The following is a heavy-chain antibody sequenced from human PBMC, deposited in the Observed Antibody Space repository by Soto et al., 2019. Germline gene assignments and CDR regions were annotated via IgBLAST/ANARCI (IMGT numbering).Heavy chain of an antibody. CDR2: IYYSGST. V-gene: IGHV4-59*01. CDR3: ASSSPYRHSSGWYYFDY. Sequence: ASETLSLTCTVSGGSISSYYWSWIRQPPGKGLEWIGYIYYSGSTNYNPSLKSRVTISVDTSKNQFSLKLSSVTAADTAVYYCASSSPYRHSSGWYYFDYWGQGTLVTVSS. CDR1: GGSISSYY. J-gene: IGHJ4*02. D-gene: IGHD6-19*01.